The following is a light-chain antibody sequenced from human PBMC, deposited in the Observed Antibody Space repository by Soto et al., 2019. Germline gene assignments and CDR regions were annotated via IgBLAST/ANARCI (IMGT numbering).Light chain of an antibody. CDR2: DAS. V-gene: IGKV3-11*01. J-gene: IGKJ3*01. CDR3: QQRSNWPPFS. Sequence: EIVLTQSPGTLSLSPGERATLSCRASQSVTSNYLAWYQQKPGRAPGLLIYDASNRATGIPARFSGSGSGTDFTLTISSLEPEDFAVYYCQQRSNWPPFSFGPGTKVDIK. CDR1: QSVTSNY.